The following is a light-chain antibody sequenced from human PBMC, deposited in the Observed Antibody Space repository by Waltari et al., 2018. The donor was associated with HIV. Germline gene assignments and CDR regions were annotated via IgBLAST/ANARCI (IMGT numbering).Light chain of an antibody. CDR1: ALPNRY. J-gene: IGLJ2*01. CDR2: KER. Sequence: SYELTQPPSMSVSPGHTARITCFGDALPNRYAYWYQQRPGQAPVLVIYKERERPSGFPERCSGANSGTTVTLIISGVQPEDEADYYCQSADRSGSHVVFGGGTKVTV. CDR3: QSADRSGSHVV. V-gene: IGLV3-25*03.